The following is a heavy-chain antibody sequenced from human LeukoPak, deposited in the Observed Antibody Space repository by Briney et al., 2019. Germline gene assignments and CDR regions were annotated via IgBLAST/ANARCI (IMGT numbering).Heavy chain of an antibody. D-gene: IGHD3-22*01. J-gene: IGHJ6*03. CDR1: GGTFSSYA. CDR2: IIPVFQTP. V-gene: IGHV1-69*05. Sequence: ASVKVSCKASGGTFSSYAITWVRQAPGQGLEWIGGIIPVFQTPNYAQNFRGRVTITTDESTRTAYMELSSLRSEDTAIYYCARDTTLSRVITTTTTYHYFYYIDVWGKGTRSPSP. CDR3: ARDTTLSRVITTTTTYHYFYYIDV.